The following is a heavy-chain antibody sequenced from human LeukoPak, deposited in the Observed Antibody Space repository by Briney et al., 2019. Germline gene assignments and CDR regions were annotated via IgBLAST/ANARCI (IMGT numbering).Heavy chain of an antibody. J-gene: IGHJ4*02. CDR3: ARGPSYYGSGSYYSTPNFDY. CDR2: INPNSGGT. Sequence: ASVKVSCKASGYTFTGYYMHWVRQAPGQGLEWMGWINPNSGGTNYAQKFQGRVTMTRDTSISTAYMELSRLRSDDTAVYYCARGPSYYGSGSYYSTPNFDYWGQGTLVTVSS. D-gene: IGHD3-10*01. CDR1: GYTFTGYY. V-gene: IGHV1-2*02.